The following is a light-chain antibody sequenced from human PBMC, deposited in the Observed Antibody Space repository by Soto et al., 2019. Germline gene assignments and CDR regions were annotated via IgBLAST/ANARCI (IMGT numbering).Light chain of an antibody. CDR1: QSISSY. Sequence: DILMTQSPSSLSASVGDRVTITCRASQSISSYVNWYQQKPGKAPKLLIYAASSLQSGFPSRFTGSGSGTDFTLTISSLQPEDFATYYCQQSNSIPHTFGQGTKLEIK. J-gene: IGKJ2*01. CDR2: AAS. CDR3: QQSNSIPHT. V-gene: IGKV1-39*01.